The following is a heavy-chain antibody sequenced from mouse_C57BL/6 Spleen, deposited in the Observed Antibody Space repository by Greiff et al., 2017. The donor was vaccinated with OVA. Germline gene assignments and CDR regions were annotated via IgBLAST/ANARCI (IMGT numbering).Heavy chain of an antibody. CDR2: ISYDGSN. J-gene: IGHJ2*01. V-gene: IGHV3-6*01. Sequence: EVKLMESGPGLVKPSQSLSLTCSVTGYSITSGYYWNWIRQFPGNKLEWMGYISYDGSNNYNPSLKNRISITRDTSKNQFFLKLNSVTTEDTATYYCASGSYYGPFDYWGQGTTLTVSS. CDR3: ASGSYYGPFDY. CDR1: GYSITSGYY. D-gene: IGHD1-2*01.